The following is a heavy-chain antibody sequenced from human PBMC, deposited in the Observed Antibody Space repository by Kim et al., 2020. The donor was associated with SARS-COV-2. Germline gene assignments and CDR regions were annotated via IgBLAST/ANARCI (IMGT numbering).Heavy chain of an antibody. CDR2: ITTNGDYT. V-gene: IGHV3-23*01. CDR1: GFTFSTYV. J-gene: IGHJ4*02. CDR3: GRHNGPTDY. Sequence: GGSLRLSCAASGFTFSTYVMTWVRQTAEKGLEWVSTITTNGDYTYSADSVKGRFTVSRDNSRNTLYLHMNSLRVEDTAVYYCGRHNGPTDYWGQGTLVTVSS. D-gene: IGHD1-1*01.